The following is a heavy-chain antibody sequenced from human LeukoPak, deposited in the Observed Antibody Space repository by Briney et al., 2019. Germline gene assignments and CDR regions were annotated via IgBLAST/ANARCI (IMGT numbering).Heavy chain of an antibody. Sequence: ASVKVSCKASGYTFSNFAIGWVRQAPGQGLEWMGWISAYNGNTNYAQRVQGRVTMTTDTSTSTAYMELRSLRTDDTAIYYCARFEDGSSWPWPGLDYWGQGTLVTVSS. D-gene: IGHD6-13*01. V-gene: IGHV1-18*01. CDR2: ISAYNGNT. J-gene: IGHJ4*02. CDR3: ARFEDGSSWPWPGLDY. CDR1: GYTFSNFA.